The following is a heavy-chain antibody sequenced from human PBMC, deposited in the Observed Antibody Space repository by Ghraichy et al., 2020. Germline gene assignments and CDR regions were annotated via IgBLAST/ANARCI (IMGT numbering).Heavy chain of an antibody. Sequence: GGSLRLSCVASGFTFSTSSMNWVRQVPGKGLEWISYITITSTTIYYADSVKGRFTVSRDNAKNSLYLQMNSLRAEDMAVYYCATEIAAGGENYWGQGTLVTVSS. J-gene: IGHJ4*02. CDR1: GFTFSTSS. D-gene: IGHD6-13*01. CDR3: ATEIAAGGENY. V-gene: IGHV3-48*04. CDR2: ITITSTTI.